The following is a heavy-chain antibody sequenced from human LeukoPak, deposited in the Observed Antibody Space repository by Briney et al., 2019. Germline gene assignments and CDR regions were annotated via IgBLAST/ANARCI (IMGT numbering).Heavy chain of an antibody. CDR1: GFTFSSYS. V-gene: IGHV3-48*01. D-gene: IGHD1-14*01. Sequence: PGGSPRLSCAASGFTFSSYSMNWVRQAPGKGLEWVSYISSSSNTIYYADSVKGRFTISRDNAKNSLYLQMNSLRAEDTAVYYCARDGFWLPEPKGSDYWGQGTLVTVSS. J-gene: IGHJ4*02. CDR2: ISSSSNTI. CDR3: ARDGFWLPEPKGSDY.